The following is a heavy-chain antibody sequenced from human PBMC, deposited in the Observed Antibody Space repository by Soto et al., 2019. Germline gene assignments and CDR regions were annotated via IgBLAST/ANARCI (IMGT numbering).Heavy chain of an antibody. J-gene: IGHJ3*02. Sequence: GGSLRLSCTASGFTFGDYAMSWFRQAPGKGLEWVGFIRSKAYGGTTEYAASVKGRFTISRDDSKSIAYLQMNSLKTEDTAVYYCTRERSSSWYWGAFDIWGQGTMVTVSS. CDR3: TRERSSSWYWGAFDI. CDR1: GFTFGDYA. V-gene: IGHV3-49*03. D-gene: IGHD6-13*01. CDR2: IRSKAYGGTT.